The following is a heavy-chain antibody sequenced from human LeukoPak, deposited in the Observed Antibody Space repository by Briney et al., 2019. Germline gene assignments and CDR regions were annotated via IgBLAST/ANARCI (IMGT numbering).Heavy chain of an antibody. V-gene: IGHV1-46*01. CDR2: INPSGGST. Sequence: GASVKVSCKASGYTFTSHYMHWVRQAPGQGLEWMGIINPSGGSTSYAQKFQGRVTMTRDTSTSTVYMELSSLRSEDTAVYYCARDDRIAAAGTNYYYYMDVWGKGTTVTVSS. D-gene: IGHD6-13*01. J-gene: IGHJ6*03. CDR1: GYTFTSHY. CDR3: ARDDRIAAAGTNYYYYMDV.